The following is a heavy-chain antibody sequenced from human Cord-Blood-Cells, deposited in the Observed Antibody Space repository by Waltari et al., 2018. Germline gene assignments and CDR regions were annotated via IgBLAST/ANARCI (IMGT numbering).Heavy chain of an antibody. V-gene: IGHV5-51*03. CDR2: IYPGDSTT. Sequence: DVQLVQSGAEVKKPGESLKISCKGSGYSFTSYWIGWVSQMPGKGLELMGIIYPGDSTTSYSPSFQGQVTISADKSISTAYLQWSSLKASDTAMYYCASRVRWNDEDPYYWYFDLWGRGTLVTVSS. CDR3: ASRVRWNDEDPYYWYFDL. J-gene: IGHJ2*01. CDR1: GYSFTSYW. D-gene: IGHD1-1*01.